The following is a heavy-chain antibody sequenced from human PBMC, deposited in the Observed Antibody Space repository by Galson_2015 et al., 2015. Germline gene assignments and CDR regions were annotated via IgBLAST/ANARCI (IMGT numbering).Heavy chain of an antibody. CDR2: ISYDGSNK. J-gene: IGHJ6*02. CDR1: GFTFSSYA. V-gene: IGHV3-30-3*01. CDR3: ARVHRPYYYYGMDV. Sequence: SLRLSCAASGFTFSSYAMHWVRQAPGKGLEWVAVISYDGSNKYYADSVKGRFTISRDNSKNTLYLQMNSLRAEDTAVYYCARVHRPYYYYGMDVWGRGTTVTVSS.